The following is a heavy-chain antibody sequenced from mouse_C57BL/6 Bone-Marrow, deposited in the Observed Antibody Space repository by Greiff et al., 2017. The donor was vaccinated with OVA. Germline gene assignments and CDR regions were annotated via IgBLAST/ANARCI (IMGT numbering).Heavy chain of an antibody. CDR1: GYTFTNYW. CDR2: IAPSDSYI. J-gene: IGHJ2*02. Sequence: VQLQQPGAELVRPGTSVKLSCKASGYTFTNYWMHWVKQRPGQGLEWIGVIAPSDSYINYNQKFKGRATSTVDTSSSTAYMHLSSLTSEDSAVYYCAHYGRRLYLHYWGQGTSLTVSS. V-gene: IGHV1-59*01. D-gene: IGHD1-1*01. CDR3: AHYGRRLYLHY.